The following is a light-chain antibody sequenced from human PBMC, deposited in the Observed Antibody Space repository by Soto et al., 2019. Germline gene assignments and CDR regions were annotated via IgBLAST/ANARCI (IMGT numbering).Light chain of an antibody. Sequence: DIQMTQSPSTLSASVGDRVTITGLASQSISSWLAWYQQKPGKAPKLLIYDASSLESGVPSRFSGSGSGTEFTLTISSLQPDDFATYYCQQYNSYSGTFGQGTKVDIK. V-gene: IGKV1-5*01. CDR1: QSISSW. CDR2: DAS. CDR3: QQYNSYSGT. J-gene: IGKJ1*01.